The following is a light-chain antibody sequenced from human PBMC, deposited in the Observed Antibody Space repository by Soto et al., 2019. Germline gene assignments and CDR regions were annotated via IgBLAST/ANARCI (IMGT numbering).Light chain of an antibody. CDR3: QQYNIWPPWT. V-gene: IGKV3-15*01. Sequence: EIVWPRSPPTLFVSPGEEAPLSSRASQSDSNNLAWYQQRPRHPPRLLLYGASTRTAGGPARCSGSRSGTAFTLTISSLQSEDFAVYYCQQYNIWPPWTFGQGTKVDIK. CDR2: GAS. CDR1: QSDSNN. J-gene: IGKJ1*01.